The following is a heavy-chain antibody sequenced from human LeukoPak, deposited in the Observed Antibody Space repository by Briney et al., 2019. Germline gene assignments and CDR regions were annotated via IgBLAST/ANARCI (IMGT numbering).Heavy chain of an antibody. J-gene: IGHJ5*02. V-gene: IGHV4-34*01. CDR1: GGSFSGYY. CDR2: INHSGST. CDR3: ARAHDYRSTPRFDP. Sequence: SETLSLTCAVYGGSFSGYYWSWIRQPPGKGLEWIGEINHSGSTNYNPSLKSRVTISVDTSKNQFSLKLSSVTAADTAVYYCARAHDYRSTPRFDPWGQGTLVTVSS. D-gene: IGHD4-11*01.